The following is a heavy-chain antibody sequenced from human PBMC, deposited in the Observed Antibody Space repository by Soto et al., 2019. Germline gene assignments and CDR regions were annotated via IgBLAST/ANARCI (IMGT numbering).Heavy chain of an antibody. D-gene: IGHD6-13*01. CDR2: IDASGNT. CDR1: VDSITTYS. CDR3: ARYSNNWFQTEGMDV. Sequence: PXETLSLTCTVAVDSITTYSWGWIRQPAGKGLEWIGRIDASGNTNYNPSLNSRVTMSIDTSKKQFSLKLTSVTAADTAIYYCARYSNNWFQTEGMDVWGQGTTVTVSS. J-gene: IGHJ6*02. V-gene: IGHV4-4*07.